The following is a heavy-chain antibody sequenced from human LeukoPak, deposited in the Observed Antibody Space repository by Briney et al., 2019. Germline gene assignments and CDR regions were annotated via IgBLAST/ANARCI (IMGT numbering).Heavy chain of an antibody. CDR3: ARCGVRGVSATGFDY. D-gene: IGHD3-10*01. CDR2: INPNSGGT. Sequence: ASVTVSCKASGYTFTGYYMHWVRQAPGQGLEWMGWINPNSGGTNYAQKFQGRVTMTRDTSISTAYMELSRLSSDGRAVYYCARCGVRGVSATGFDYWGQGTLVTVSS. CDR1: GYTFTGYY. V-gene: IGHV1-2*02. J-gene: IGHJ4*02.